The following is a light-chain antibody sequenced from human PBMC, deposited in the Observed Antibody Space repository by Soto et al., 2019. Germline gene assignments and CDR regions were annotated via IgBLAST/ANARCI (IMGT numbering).Light chain of an antibody. CDR1: QSVSSSY. Sequence: EIVLTQSPGTLSLSPGERATLSCRASQSVSSSYLAWYQQKPGQAPRLLIYGASSRATGIPPRFSGSGSGTEFTLTISSLQSEDFAIYYCQQYNNWPRAFGGGTKVEIK. V-gene: IGKV3-15*01. CDR2: GAS. J-gene: IGKJ4*01. CDR3: QQYNNWPRA.